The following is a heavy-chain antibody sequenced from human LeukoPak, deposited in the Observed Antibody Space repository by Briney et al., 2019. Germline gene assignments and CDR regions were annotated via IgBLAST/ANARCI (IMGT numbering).Heavy chain of an antibody. V-gene: IGHV3-23*01. Sequence: GGSLRLSCAASGLSFRSHGMNWLRQAPGKGLEWVSGISPRGDITYYKDSVRGRFTISRDNFKNTVSLQLNSLRAEDTAMYYCAKDDDWGRFNHWGQGTLVTVSS. CDR2: ISPRGDIT. J-gene: IGHJ1*01. CDR1: GLSFRSHG. CDR3: AKDDDWGRFNH. D-gene: IGHD3-16*01.